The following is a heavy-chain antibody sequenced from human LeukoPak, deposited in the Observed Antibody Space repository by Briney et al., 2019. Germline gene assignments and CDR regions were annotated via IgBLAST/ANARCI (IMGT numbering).Heavy chain of an antibody. CDR3: ARVGYSSGWYTSLGKYYFDY. J-gene: IGHJ4*02. CDR1: GGSISSYY. V-gene: IGHV4-59*01. D-gene: IGHD6-19*01. CDR2: IYYSGST. Sequence: SETLSLTCTVSGGSISSYYWSWIRQPPGKGLEWIGYIYYSGSTNYNPSLKSRVTISVDTSKNQFSLKLSSVTAADTAVYYCARVGYSSGWYTSLGKYYFDYWGQGTLVTVS.